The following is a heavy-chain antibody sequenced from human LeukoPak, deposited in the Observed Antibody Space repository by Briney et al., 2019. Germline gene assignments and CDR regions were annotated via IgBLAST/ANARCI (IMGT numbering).Heavy chain of an antibody. CDR1: GFTFDDYA. D-gene: IGHD6-19*01. CDR2: ISWNSGSI. CDR3: AKELTGYSSGWFDY. V-gene: IGHV3-9*03. J-gene: IGHJ4*02. Sequence: PGKSLRLSCAASGFTFDDYAMHWVRQAPGKGLEWVSGISWNSGSIGYADSVKGRFTISRDNAKNSLYLQMNSLRAEDMALYYCAKELTGYSSGWFDYWGQGTLVTVSS.